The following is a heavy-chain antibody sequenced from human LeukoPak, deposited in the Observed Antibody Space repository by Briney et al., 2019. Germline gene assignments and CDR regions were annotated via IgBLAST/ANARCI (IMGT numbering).Heavy chain of an antibody. D-gene: IGHD5-12*01. Sequence: SETLSLTCAVYGGSFSGYYWSWIRRPPGKGLEWIGEINHSGSTNYNPSLKSRVTISVDTPKNQFSLKLSSVTAADTAVYYCARGRGYSGYFDYWGQGALVTVSS. J-gene: IGHJ4*02. CDR3: ARGRGYSGYFDY. V-gene: IGHV4-34*01. CDR2: INHSGST. CDR1: GGSFSGYY.